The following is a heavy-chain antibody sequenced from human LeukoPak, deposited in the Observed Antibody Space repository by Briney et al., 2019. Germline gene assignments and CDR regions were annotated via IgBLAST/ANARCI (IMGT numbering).Heavy chain of an antibody. CDR3: ARLRIAAAGNWVDY. J-gene: IGHJ4*02. CDR2: ISAYNGNT. D-gene: IGHD6-13*01. CDR1: GYTFTSYG. V-gene: IGHV1-18*01. Sequence: GASVKVSCKASGYTFTSYGISWVRQAPRQGLEWMGWISAYNGNTNYAQKLQGRVTMTTDTSTSTAYMELRSLRSDDTAVYYCARLRIAAAGNWVDYWGQGTLVTVSS.